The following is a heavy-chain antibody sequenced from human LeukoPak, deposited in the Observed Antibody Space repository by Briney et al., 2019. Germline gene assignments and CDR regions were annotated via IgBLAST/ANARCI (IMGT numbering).Heavy chain of an antibody. V-gene: IGHV1-18*01. CDR1: GYTFTSYG. D-gene: IGHD2-2*02. Sequence: ASVKVSCKASGYTFTSYGISWVRQAPGQGLEWMGWISAYNGNTNYAQKLQGRVTMTTDTSTSTAYMELRSLRSEDTAVYYCATKYCSSTSCYTKLGYYYYMDVWGKGTTVTVSS. CDR3: ATKYCSSTSCYTKLGYYYYMDV. J-gene: IGHJ6*03. CDR2: ISAYNGNT.